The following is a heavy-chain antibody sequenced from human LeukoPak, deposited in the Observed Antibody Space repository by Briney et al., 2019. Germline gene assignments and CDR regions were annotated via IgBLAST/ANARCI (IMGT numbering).Heavy chain of an antibody. V-gene: IGHV3-23*01. CDR2: ISGSGGST. CDR3: AKDIVVVPAANIAAAGNY. D-gene: IGHD2-2*01. J-gene: IGHJ4*02. CDR1: GFTFSSYA. Sequence: PGGSLRLSCAASGFTFSSYAMSWVRQAPGKGLDWVSAISGSGGSTYYADSVKGRFTISRDNSKNTLYLQMNSLRAEDTAVYYCAKDIVVVPAANIAAAGNYWGQGTLVTVSS.